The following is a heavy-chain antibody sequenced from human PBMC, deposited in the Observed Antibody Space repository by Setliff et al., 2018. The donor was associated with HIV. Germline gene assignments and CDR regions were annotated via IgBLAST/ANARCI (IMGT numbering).Heavy chain of an antibody. J-gene: IGHJ2*01. CDR2: IWYDGSNK. V-gene: IGHV3-30*02. CDR3: AKAMGYGDYDGYFDL. Sequence: GGSLRLSCAASGFTFSSNGIHWVRQAPGKGMEWVAVIWYDGSNKYYADSVKGRFTISRDNSKNTLYLQMNSLRAEDTAVYYCAKAMGYGDYDGYFDLWGRGTLVTVSS. D-gene: IGHD4-17*01. CDR1: GFTFSSNG.